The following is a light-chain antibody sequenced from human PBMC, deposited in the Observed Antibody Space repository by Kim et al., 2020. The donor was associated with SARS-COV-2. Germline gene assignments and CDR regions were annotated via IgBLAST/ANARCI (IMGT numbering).Light chain of an antibody. CDR2: EVS. V-gene: IGLV2-8*01. CDR3: SSYAGKV. CDR1: SSDVGCYNY. J-gene: IGLJ1*01. Sequence: GSLGQSVTISCTGNSSDVGCYNYVSWYQQHPGKAPKLMIYEVSKRPSGVPDRFSGSKSGNTASLTVSGLQAEDEADYYCSSYAGKVFGTGTKVTVL.